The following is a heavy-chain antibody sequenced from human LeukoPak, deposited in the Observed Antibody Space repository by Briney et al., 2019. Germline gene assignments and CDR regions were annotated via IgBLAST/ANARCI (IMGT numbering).Heavy chain of an antibody. CDR1: GYSFTTYW. CDR3: ARVTTVITSVDY. D-gene: IGHD4-17*01. J-gene: IGHJ4*02. V-gene: IGHV5-51*01. Sequence: GEPLKISCKGSGYSFTTYWIGWVRQMPGKGLGWMGIIFPGDSDTIYSPSFQGQVTISADKSISTAYLQWSSLKASDSAMYYCARVTTVITSVDYWGQGTLVTVSS. CDR2: IFPGDSDT.